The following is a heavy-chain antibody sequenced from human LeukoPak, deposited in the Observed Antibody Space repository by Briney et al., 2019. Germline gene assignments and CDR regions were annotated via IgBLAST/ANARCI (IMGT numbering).Heavy chain of an antibody. Sequence: PGRSLRLSCAASGFTFSSYAIHWVRQAPGKGLEWVAVISYDGSKTYYADSVKGRFTISRDNSKNTLSLQMNSLRAEDTAVYYCARDTGALFYYDSSGSLGAFDIWDQGTMVTVSS. CDR2: ISYDGSKT. J-gene: IGHJ3*02. CDR1: GFTFSSYA. V-gene: IGHV3-30-3*01. D-gene: IGHD3-22*01. CDR3: ARDTGALFYYDSSGSLGAFDI.